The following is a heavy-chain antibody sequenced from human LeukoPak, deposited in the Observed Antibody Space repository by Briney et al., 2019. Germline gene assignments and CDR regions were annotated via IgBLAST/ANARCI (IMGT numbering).Heavy chain of an antibody. CDR1: GGSISSSNYY. D-gene: IGHD3-3*01. Sequence: SETLSLTCTVSGGSISSSNYYWGWIRQPPGKGLEWIGEINHSGSTNYNPSLKSRVTISVDTSKNQFSLKLSSVTAADTAVYYCAREYDSSVGKYYYYYYYYMDVWGKGTTVTVSS. J-gene: IGHJ6*03. V-gene: IGHV4-39*07. CDR3: AREYDSSVGKYYYYYYYYMDV. CDR2: INHSGST.